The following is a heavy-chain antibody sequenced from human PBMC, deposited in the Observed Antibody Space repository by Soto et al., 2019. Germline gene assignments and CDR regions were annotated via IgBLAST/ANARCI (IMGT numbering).Heavy chain of an antibody. Sequence: GASVKVSCKASGFTFTSSAVQWVRQARGQRLEWIGWIVVGSGNTNYAQKFQERGTITRDMSTSTAYMELSSLRSEDTAVYYCAAGTDSSGYYYVYHFDYWGQGTLVTVSS. J-gene: IGHJ4*02. V-gene: IGHV1-58*01. CDR2: IVVGSGNT. CDR1: GFTFTSSA. CDR3: AAGTDSSGYYYVYHFDY. D-gene: IGHD3-22*01.